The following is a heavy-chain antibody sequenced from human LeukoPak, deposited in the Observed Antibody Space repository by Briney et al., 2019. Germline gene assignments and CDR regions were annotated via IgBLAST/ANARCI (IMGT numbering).Heavy chain of an antibody. V-gene: IGHV4-38-2*02. CDR1: GYSISSAYY. D-gene: IGHD4-23*01. CDR3: ARYLDYGGNSRVFQH. Sequence: PSETLSLTCSVSGYSISSAYYWGWIRQPPGKGLEWIGGIYHSGSTYYNPSLKSRVTISVDTSKNQFSLKLSSVTAADTAIYYCARYLDYGGNSRVFQHWGQGTLVTVSS. J-gene: IGHJ1*01. CDR2: IYHSGST.